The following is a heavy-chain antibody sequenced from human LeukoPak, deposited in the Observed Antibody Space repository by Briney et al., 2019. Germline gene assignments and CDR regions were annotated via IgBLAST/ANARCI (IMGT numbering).Heavy chain of an antibody. CDR3: AKALDGYNGMDV. CDR2: ISGSGRST. J-gene: IGHJ6*02. CDR1: GFTFSSYA. D-gene: IGHD3-16*02. V-gene: IGHV3-23*01. Sequence: GESLRLSCAASGFTFSSYAMSWVRQAPGKGLAWVSGISGSGRSTHSADSVKGRFTISRDNSKNMLYLQMNSLRAEDTALYYCAKALDGYNGMDVWGQGTTVIVSS.